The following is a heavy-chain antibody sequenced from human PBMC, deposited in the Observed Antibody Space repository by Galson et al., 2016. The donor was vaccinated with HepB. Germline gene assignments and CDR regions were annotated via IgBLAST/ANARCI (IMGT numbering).Heavy chain of an antibody. CDR2: MYYSGIT. CDR1: GGSISSSTYY. D-gene: IGHD2-2*01. Sequence: SETLSLTCTVSGGSISSSTYYWAWIRQPPGKGLEWIGSMYYSGITPYNPSLKSRVVISVDTSNNQFSLGLSSVTVADTAVYYCARILDILIVPTAIDSWGHGTLVIVSS. CDR3: ARILDILIVPTAIDS. J-gene: IGHJ5*01. V-gene: IGHV4-39*01.